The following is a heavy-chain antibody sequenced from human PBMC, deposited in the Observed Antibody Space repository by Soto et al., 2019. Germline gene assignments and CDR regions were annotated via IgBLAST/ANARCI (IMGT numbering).Heavy chain of an antibody. CDR3: ARVGREYSSSYLNAFDI. J-gene: IGHJ3*02. CDR1: GFTFSDYY. V-gene: IGHV3-11*01. CDR2: ISSSGSTI. Sequence: PGGSLRLSCAASGFTFSDYYMSWIRQAPGQGLEWVSYISSSGSTIYYADSVKGRFTISRDNAKNSLYLQMNSLRAEDTAVYYCARVGREYSSSYLNAFDIWGQGTMVTVSS. D-gene: IGHD6-13*01.